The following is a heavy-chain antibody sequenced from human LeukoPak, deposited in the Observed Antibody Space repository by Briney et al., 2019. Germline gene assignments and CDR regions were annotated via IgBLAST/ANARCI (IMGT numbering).Heavy chain of an antibody. CDR1: GYTFTGYY. D-gene: IGHD4-17*01. Sequence: ASVKVSCKASGYTFTGYYMHWVRQAPGQGLEWMGWINPNSGGTNYAQKFQGRVTMTRDTSISTAYMELSRLRSDDTAVYYCARGRVATVTPYYYYYMDVWGKGTTVTISS. J-gene: IGHJ6*03. CDR2: INPNSGGT. V-gene: IGHV1-2*02. CDR3: ARGRVATVTPYYYYYMDV.